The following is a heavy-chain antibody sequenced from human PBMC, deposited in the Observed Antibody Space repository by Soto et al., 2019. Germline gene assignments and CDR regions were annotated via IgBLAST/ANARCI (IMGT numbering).Heavy chain of an antibody. Sequence: PWGSLRLSCAASGFTFSSYGMHWVRQAPGQGLEWVAVISYDGSKKYYADSVKGRFTISRDNSKNTRYLQMNSLRAEDTAVHYCAKDFVTTVGVLWRQGTLVAVSS. CDR1: GFTFSSYG. CDR3: AKDFVTTVGVL. V-gene: IGHV3-30*18. D-gene: IGHD4-4*01. J-gene: IGHJ4*02. CDR2: ISYDGSKK.